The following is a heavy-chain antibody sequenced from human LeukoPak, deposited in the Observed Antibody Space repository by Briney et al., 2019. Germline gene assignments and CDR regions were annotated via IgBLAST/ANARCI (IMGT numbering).Heavy chain of an antibody. Sequence: LPGGSLRLSCAASGFTFSSYEMNWVRQAPGKGLEWVSYISSCGSTIYYADSVKGRFTISRDNAKNSLYLQMNSLRAEDTALYYCARRMTTVTTKYFDLWGRGTLVTVSS. CDR1: GFTFSSYE. D-gene: IGHD4-17*01. CDR2: ISSCGSTI. J-gene: IGHJ2*01. CDR3: ARRMTTVTTKYFDL. V-gene: IGHV3-48*03.